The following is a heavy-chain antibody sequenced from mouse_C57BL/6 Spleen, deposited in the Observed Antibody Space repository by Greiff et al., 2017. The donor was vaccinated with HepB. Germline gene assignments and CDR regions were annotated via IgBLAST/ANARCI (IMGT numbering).Heavy chain of an antibody. D-gene: IGHD3-2*02. J-gene: IGHJ4*01. Sequence: EVQLQQSGPELVKPGASVKISCKASGYSFTDYNMNWVKQSNGKSLEWIGVINPNYGTTSYNQKFKGKATLTVDQSSSTAYMQLNSLTSEDSAVYYCAKVGLDSSGCDLYAMDYWGQGTSVTVSS. CDR3: AKVGLDSSGCDLYAMDY. CDR1: GYSFTDYN. CDR2: INPNYGTT. V-gene: IGHV1-39*01.